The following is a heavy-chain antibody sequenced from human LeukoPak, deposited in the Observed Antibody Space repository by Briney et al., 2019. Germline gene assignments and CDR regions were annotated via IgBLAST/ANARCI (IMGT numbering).Heavy chain of an antibody. CDR1: GFTFSSYA. CDR3: SKAKYCSGGSCYFDN. Sequence: PGGSLRLSCAASGFTFSSYAMSWVRQAPGKGLDWVSGISASGGSTYYADSVKGRFTISRDNSKNTLYLQMNSLRVEDTAVYYCSKAKYCSGGSCYFDNWGQGTLVTVSS. V-gene: IGHV3-23*01. J-gene: IGHJ4*02. CDR2: ISASGGST. D-gene: IGHD2-15*01.